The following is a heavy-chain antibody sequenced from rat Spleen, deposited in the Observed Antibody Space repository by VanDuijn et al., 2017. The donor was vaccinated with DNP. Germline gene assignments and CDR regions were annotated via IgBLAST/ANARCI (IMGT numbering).Heavy chain of an antibody. CDR3: ARGLNYGGYSYSWYFDF. V-gene: IGHV3-1*01. D-gene: IGHD1-11*01. CDR2: INYSGST. Sequence: EVRLQESGPGLVKPSQSLSLTCSVTGYSITSNYWAWIRKFPGNKMEWMGYINYSGSTGHNPSHKSRISITRDTSKNQFFLQLNSVTTEDTATYYCARGLNYGGYSYSWYFDFWGPGTMVTVSS. CDR1: GYSITSNY. J-gene: IGHJ1*01.